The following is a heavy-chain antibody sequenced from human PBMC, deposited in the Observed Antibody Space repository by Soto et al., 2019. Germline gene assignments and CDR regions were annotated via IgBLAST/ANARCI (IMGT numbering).Heavy chain of an antibody. D-gene: IGHD3-16*01. CDR2: ISFNGLSQ. Sequence: QEILVESGGGVVQSGTSLRLSCAASGFTFSSFAMHWVRQAPGKGLEWVSVISFNGLSQFYADSVRGRVTVSRDNSKNTLYLQLDSQRSDDTAVHSFARGGRGVRGAFDAWGQGTEVSV. J-gene: IGHJ3*01. V-gene: IGHV3-30*04. CDR1: GFTFSSFA. CDR3: ARGGRGVRGAFDA.